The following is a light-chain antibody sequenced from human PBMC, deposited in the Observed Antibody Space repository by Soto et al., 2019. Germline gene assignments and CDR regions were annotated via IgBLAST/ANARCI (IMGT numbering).Light chain of an antibody. CDR3: QQYGSSPYT. CDR1: QSVSCSY. CDR2: GAA. V-gene: IGKV3-20*01. Sequence: EIVLTQSPGTLSLSPGERATLSCRASQSVSCSYLAWYQQKHGQAPRLLIYGAASRATGIPDRFSGSWSGTDFTLTISRLEPEDFAVYYCQQYGSSPYTFGQGTKLEIK. J-gene: IGKJ2*01.